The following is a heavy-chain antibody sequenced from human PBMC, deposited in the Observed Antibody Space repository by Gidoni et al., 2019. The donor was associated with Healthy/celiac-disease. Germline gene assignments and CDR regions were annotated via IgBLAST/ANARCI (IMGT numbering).Heavy chain of an antibody. CDR2: ISWNSGGI. J-gene: IGHJ4*02. D-gene: IGHD2-2*01. CDR3: AKARGLYCSSTSCSLFDY. CDR1: GFTFDDYA. Sequence: EVQLVESGGGLVQPGRSLRLSCAASGFTFDDYAMQGVRKAPGKGLGWVYGISWNSGGIGYADSVKGRFTISRDNSKNSLYLQMNSLRAEDTALYYCAKARGLYCSSTSCSLFDYWGQGTLVTVSS. V-gene: IGHV3-9*01.